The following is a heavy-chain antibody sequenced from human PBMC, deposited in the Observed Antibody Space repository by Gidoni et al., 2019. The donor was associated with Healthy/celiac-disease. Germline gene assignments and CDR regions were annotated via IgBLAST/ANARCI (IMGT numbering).Heavy chain of an antibody. Sequence: QVQLQQWGAGLLKPSETLSLTCAVYGGSFSGYYWRWIRQPPGKGLEWIGEINHSGSTNYNPSLKSRVTISVDTSKNQFSLKLSSVTAADTAVYYCARRGLRYFDWLLSRGWFDPWGQGTLVTVSS. J-gene: IGHJ5*02. CDR1: GGSFSGYY. CDR3: ARRGLRYFDWLLSRGWFDP. D-gene: IGHD3-9*01. CDR2: INHSGST. V-gene: IGHV4-34*01.